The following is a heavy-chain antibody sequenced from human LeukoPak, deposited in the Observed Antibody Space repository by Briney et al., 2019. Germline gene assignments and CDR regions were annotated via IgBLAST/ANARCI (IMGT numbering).Heavy chain of an antibody. CDR3: ARDGPPMATVDSP. CDR1: GDSISSTNYY. V-gene: IGHV4-39*07. CDR2: IYYSGST. Sequence: KSSETLSLTCTVSGDSISSTNYYWGWIRQPPGKGLEWIGSIYYSGSTYYNPSLKSRVTISVDTSKNQFSPKLSSVTAADTAVYYCARDGPPMATVDSPWGQGTLVTVSS. J-gene: IGHJ5*02. D-gene: IGHD5-12*01.